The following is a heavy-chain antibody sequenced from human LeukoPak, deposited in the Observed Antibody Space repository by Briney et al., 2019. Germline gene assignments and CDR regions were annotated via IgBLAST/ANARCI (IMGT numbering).Heavy chain of an antibody. V-gene: IGHV1-69*13. D-gene: IGHD5-24*01. J-gene: IGHJ4*02. Sequence: ASVKVSCKASGGTFSSYAISWVRQAPGQGLEWMGGIIPIFGTAKYAQKFQGRVTITADESTSTAYMELSSLRSEDTAVYYCARGRDGYNLFGYWGQGTLVTVSS. CDR3: ARGRDGYNLFGY. CDR2: IIPIFGTA. CDR1: GGTFSSYA.